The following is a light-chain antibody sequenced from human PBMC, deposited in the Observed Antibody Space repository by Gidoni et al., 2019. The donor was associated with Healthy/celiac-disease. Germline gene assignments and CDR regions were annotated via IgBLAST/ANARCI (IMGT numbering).Light chain of an antibody. V-gene: IGKV2-28*01. CDR3: MQALQTPMYT. J-gene: IGKJ2*01. CDR1: QSLLHSNGYNY. CDR2: LGS. Sequence: DIVMTHSLPVTPGEPASISCRSSQSLLHSNGYNYLDWYLQKPGQSPQLLIYLGSNRASGVPDRFSGSGSGTDFTLKISRVEAEDVGVYYCMQALQTPMYTFGQGIKLEIK.